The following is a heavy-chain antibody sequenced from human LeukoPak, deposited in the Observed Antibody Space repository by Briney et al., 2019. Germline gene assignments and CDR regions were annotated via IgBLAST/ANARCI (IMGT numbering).Heavy chain of an antibody. D-gene: IGHD6-19*01. Sequence: GRSLRLSCAASGFTFGDYAMHWVRQAPGKGLEWVSAISWNSGSICYADSVKVRFTISRDNAKNSLYLQMNSLRAEDTAVYYCARRGIAVAGTVAKNSRFDPWGQGTLVTVSS. J-gene: IGHJ5*02. CDR3: ARRGIAVAGTVAKNSRFDP. V-gene: IGHV3-9*01. CDR1: GFTFGDYA. CDR2: ISWNSGSI.